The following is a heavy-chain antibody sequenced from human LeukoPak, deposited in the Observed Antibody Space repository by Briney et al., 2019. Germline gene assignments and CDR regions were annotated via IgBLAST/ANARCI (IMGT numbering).Heavy chain of an antibody. J-gene: IGHJ4*02. D-gene: IGHD3-22*01. Sequence: GGSLRLSCAASGFTFSSYGMHWIRQAPGKGLEWVAVIWYDGSNKYYADSVKGRFIISRDNSKNTLYLQMNSLRAEDTAVYYCARDYYDSSGYYYSRYWGQGTLVTVSS. CDR3: ARDYYDSSGYYYSRY. V-gene: IGHV3-33*01. CDR2: IWYDGSNK. CDR1: GFTFSSYG.